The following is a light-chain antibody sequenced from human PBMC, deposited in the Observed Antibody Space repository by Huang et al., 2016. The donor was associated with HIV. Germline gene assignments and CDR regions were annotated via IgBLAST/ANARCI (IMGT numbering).Light chain of an antibody. V-gene: IGKV1-39*01. J-gene: IGKJ4*01. CDR3: QQSFRTPLT. CDR2: AAS. CDR1: QSITNH. Sequence: DIQMTQSPSSLSASVGDRVTVTCRASQSITNHLNWYQHKPEQVPKLLIYAASSLQSGIASRFSGSGSGTDVTLTIMSLQPEDFATYYCQQSFRTPLTFGGGTKVEIK.